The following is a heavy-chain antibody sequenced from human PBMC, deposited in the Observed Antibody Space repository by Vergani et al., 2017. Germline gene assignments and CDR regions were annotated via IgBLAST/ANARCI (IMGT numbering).Heavy chain of an antibody. CDR2: IGWNSGSI. Sequence: EVQLVESGGGLVQPGRSLRLSCAASGFTFDDYAMHWVGQAPGRGLEWVPGIGWNSGSIGYADSVKGRFTISRDNAKNSLYLQMNSLRAEDTALYYCAKDHYDFWSGYPNLSPFDLWGRGTLVTVSS. J-gene: IGHJ2*01. V-gene: IGHV3-9*01. D-gene: IGHD3-3*01. CDR1: GFTFDDYA. CDR3: AKDHYDFWSGYPNLSPFDL.